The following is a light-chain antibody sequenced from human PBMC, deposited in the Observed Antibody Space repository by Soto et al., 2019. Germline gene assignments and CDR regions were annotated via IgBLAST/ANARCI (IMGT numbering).Light chain of an antibody. CDR2: EAS. CDR3: QQHANWPLT. V-gene: IGKV3-11*01. J-gene: IGKJ4*01. CDR1: QSVGNN. Sequence: TQSPATLSLSPGERATLSCRASQSVGNNLAWYQQKPGQAPGLLIYEASTRATGIPARFSGSGSGTDFTLTISSLEPEDFAVYYCQQHANWPLTFGGGTKVEIK.